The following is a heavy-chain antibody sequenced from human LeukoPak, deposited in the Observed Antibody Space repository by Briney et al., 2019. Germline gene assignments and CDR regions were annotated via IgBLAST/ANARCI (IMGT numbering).Heavy chain of an antibody. V-gene: IGHV4-30-4*01. CDR1: GGSISSGDYY. D-gene: IGHD3-3*01. J-gene: IGHJ4*02. CDR3: AREGYDFWSGYYDY. CDR2: IYYSGST. Sequence: SETLSLTCTVSGGSISSGDYYWSWIRQPLGKGLEWIGYIYYSGSTYYNPSLKSRVTISVDTSKNQFSLKLSSVAAADTAVYYCAREGYDFWSGYYDYWGQGTLVTVSS.